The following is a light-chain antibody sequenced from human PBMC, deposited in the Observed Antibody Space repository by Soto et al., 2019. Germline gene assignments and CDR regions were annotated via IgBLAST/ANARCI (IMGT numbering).Light chain of an antibody. V-gene: IGLV2-8*01. J-gene: IGLJ1*01. CDR3: LSYVGRDTGV. Sequence: QSVLTQPPSASGAPGQSVTISCTGTSNDIGAYNYVSWYQHHPGKVPKLLIYEVFRRPSGVPDRFSASKSGNTASLTVSGLQPEDEADYYCLSYVGRDTGVFGSGTKVTVL. CDR2: EVF. CDR1: SNDIGAYNY.